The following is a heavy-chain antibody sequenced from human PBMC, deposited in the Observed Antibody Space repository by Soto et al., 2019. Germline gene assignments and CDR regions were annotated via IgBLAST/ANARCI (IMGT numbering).Heavy chain of an antibody. D-gene: IGHD3-10*01. CDR1: GFSLSNYA. V-gene: IGHV3-23*01. CDR3: AKCGINLVRGSFDY. CDR2: VSGSGSNT. Sequence: GGSLRLSCAVSGFSLSNYAMSWVRQAPGKGLEWVSAVSGSGSNTYYLDSVKGRFTISRDRSKTTLFLQMNNLRAEDTAVYYCAKCGINLVRGSFDYWGQGALVIVSS. J-gene: IGHJ4*02.